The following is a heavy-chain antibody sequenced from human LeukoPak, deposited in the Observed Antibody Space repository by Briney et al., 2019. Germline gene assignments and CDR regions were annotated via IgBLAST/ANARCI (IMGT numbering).Heavy chain of an antibody. Sequence: NPSETLSLTCAVYGGSFSGYYWSWIRQPPGKGLEWIGEINHSGSTNYNPSLKSRVTISVDTSKNQFSLKLSSVTAADTAVYYCAGLRFLEWLPVDYWGQGTLVTVSS. CDR2: INHSGST. CDR1: GGSFSGYY. V-gene: IGHV4-34*01. CDR3: AGLRFLEWLPVDY. J-gene: IGHJ4*02. D-gene: IGHD3-3*01.